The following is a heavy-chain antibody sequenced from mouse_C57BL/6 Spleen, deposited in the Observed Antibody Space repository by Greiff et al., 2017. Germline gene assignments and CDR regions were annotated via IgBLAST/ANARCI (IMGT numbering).Heavy chain of an antibody. V-gene: IGHV3-6*01. CDR2: ISYDGSN. Sequence: EVKLMESGPGLVKPSQSLSLTCSVTGYSITSGYYWNWIRQFPGNKLEWMGYISYDGSNNYNPSLKNRISITRDTSKNQFFLKLNSVTTEDTATYYCARRGDYYGSSYEGYFDVWGTGTTVTVSS. CDR3: ARRGDYYGSSYEGYFDV. CDR1: GYSITSGYY. J-gene: IGHJ1*03. D-gene: IGHD1-1*01.